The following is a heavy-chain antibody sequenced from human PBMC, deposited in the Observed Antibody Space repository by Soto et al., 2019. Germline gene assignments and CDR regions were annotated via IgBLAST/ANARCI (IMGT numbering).Heavy chain of an antibody. V-gene: IGHV3-23*01. Sequence: PGGSLRLSCAASGFTFSSYAMSWVRQAPGKGLEWVSAISGSGGSTYYAESVKGRFTNSRDNSKNSLYLQMNSLRADDTAVYYCAKDRRFTIFGVVTHDAFDIWGQGTMVTVSS. J-gene: IGHJ3*02. D-gene: IGHD3-3*01. CDR1: GFTFSSYA. CDR2: ISGSGGST. CDR3: AKDRRFTIFGVVTHDAFDI.